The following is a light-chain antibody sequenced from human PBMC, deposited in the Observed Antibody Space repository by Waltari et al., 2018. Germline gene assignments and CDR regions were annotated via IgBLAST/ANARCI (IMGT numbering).Light chain of an antibody. CDR3: QQRSNWPLT. Sequence: EIVLTQSPATLSLSPGERATLPCRASQSVSNYLGWYQQKPGQAPRRLIYGASNRATGMPARFSGSGSGTDFTLTINSLEPEDFAVYYCQQRSNWPLTFGGGTKVEIK. CDR2: GAS. J-gene: IGKJ4*01. CDR1: QSVSNY. V-gene: IGKV3-11*01.